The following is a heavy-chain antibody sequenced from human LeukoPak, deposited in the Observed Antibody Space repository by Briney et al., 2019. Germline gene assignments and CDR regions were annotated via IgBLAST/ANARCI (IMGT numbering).Heavy chain of an antibody. V-gene: IGHV4-4*02. CDR2: IYHSGST. CDR3: ASASYYYDSSGYYKGDY. Sequence: PSGTLSLTCAVSGGSISSSNWWSWVRQPPGKGLEWIGEIYHSGSTNYNPSLKSRVTMSVDKSKNQFSLKLSSVTAADTAVYYCASASYYYDSSGYYKGDYWGQGTLVTVSS. CDR1: GGSISSSNW. J-gene: IGHJ4*02. D-gene: IGHD3-22*01.